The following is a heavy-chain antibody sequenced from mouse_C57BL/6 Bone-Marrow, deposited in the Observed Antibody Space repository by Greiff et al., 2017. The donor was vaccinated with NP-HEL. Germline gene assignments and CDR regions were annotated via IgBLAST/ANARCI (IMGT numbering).Heavy chain of an antibody. J-gene: IGHJ1*03. CDR1: GFTFSDYY. V-gene: IGHV5-16*01. CDR3: ARDGNYGRSYWYFDV. D-gene: IGHD1-1*01. Sequence: EVKVVESEGGLVQPGSSMKLSCTASGFTFSDYYMAWVRQVPEKGLEWVANINYDGSSTYYLDSLKSRFIISRDNAKNILYLQMSSLKSEDTATYYCARDGNYGRSYWYFDVWGTGTTVTVSS. CDR2: INYDGSST.